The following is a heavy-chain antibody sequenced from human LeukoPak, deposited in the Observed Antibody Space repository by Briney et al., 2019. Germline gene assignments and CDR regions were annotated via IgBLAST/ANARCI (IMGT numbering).Heavy chain of an antibody. J-gene: IGHJ2*01. CDR3: ARVYYSNSYDYWYFDL. V-gene: IGHV4-34*01. CDR1: GGSFSGYY. D-gene: IGHD6-13*01. Sequence: SETLSLTCAVYGGSFSGYYWSWIRQPPGKGLEWIGSIYYSGSTYYNPSLKSRVTISVDTSKNQFSLKLSSVTAADTAVYYCARVYYSNSYDYWYFDLWGRGTLVTVSS. CDR2: IYYSGST.